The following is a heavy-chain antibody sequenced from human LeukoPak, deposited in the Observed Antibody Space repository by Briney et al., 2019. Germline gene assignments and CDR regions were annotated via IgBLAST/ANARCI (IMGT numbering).Heavy chain of an antibody. CDR1: GFTFTRHS. J-gene: IGHJ4*02. D-gene: IGHD5-24*01. CDR3: ARDRAGYNWVDY. CDR2: ISSSSSHI. V-gene: IGHV3-48*01. Sequence: GGSLRLSCVGSGFTFTRHSMNWVRQAPGKGLEWISYISSSSSHIYYSDSVKGRFIISRDNAKNSVYLRMNSLRAGDTAVYFCARDRAGYNWVDYWGQGTLVSVSS.